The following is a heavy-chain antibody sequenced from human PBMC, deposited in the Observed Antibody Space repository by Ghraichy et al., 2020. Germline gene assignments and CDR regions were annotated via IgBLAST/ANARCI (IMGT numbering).Heavy chain of an antibody. CDR3: VKDRWELLESQGFDY. CDR1: GFTFDDYA. Sequence: SLNISCAASGFTFDDYAMHWVRQFPGRGLEWVSGISWNSGSIAYADSVKGRFTISRDNAKNSLYLQMNSLRPEDTAFYYCVKDRWELLESQGFDYWGQGSLVTVSS. V-gene: IGHV3-9*01. CDR2: ISWNSGSI. J-gene: IGHJ4*02. D-gene: IGHD1-26*01.